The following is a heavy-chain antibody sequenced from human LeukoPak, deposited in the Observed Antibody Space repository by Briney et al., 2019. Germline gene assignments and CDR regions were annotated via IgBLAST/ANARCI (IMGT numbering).Heavy chain of an antibody. CDR3: ARDGGRVGEFNYYYYMDV. V-gene: IGHV1-18*01. Sequence: GASVKVSCKASGYTFTSYGISWVRQAPGQGLEWMGWISAYNGNTNYAQKLQGRVTMTTDTSTSTAYMELRSLRSDDTAVYYCARDGGRVGEFNYYYYMDVWGKGTTVTVSS. D-gene: IGHD3-10*01. CDR2: ISAYNGNT. J-gene: IGHJ6*03. CDR1: GYTFTSYG.